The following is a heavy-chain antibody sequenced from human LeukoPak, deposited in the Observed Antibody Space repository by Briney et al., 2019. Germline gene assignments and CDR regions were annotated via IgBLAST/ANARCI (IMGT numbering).Heavy chain of an antibody. CDR2: INHSGST. V-gene: IGHV4-34*01. CDR3: ARGVLLWFGDKYYMDV. Sequence: SETLSLTCAVYGGSFSGYYWGWIRQPPGKGLEWIEEINHSGSTNSNRSLKSRVTMSVDTSKNQFSLKLSSVTAADTAVYYCARGVLLWFGDKYYMDVWGKGTTVTVSS. J-gene: IGHJ6*03. D-gene: IGHD3-10*01. CDR1: GGSFSGYY.